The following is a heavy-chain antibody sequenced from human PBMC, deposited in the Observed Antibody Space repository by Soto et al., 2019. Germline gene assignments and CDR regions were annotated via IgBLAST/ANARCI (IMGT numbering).Heavy chain of an antibody. CDR2: IWYDGSNK. CDR1: GFTFSSFG. CDR3: ARDKDYYYYYCMDV. J-gene: IGHJ6*02. Sequence: GVSLRPSFPPSGFTFSSFGLHGVRKAQGRGLKWVAVIWYDGSNKYYADSVKGRFTISRDNSKNTLYLQMNSLRAEDTAVYYCARDKDYYYYYCMDVWGQGT. V-gene: IGHV3-33*01.